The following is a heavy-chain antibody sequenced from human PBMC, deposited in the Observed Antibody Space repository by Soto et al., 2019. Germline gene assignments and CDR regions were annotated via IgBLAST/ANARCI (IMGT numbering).Heavy chain of an antibody. CDR1: GGSFSGYY. CDR3: ARGPRAVRGPIDY. CDR2: INHSGST. V-gene: IGHV4-34*01. Sequence: SETLSLTCAVYGGSFSGYYWSWIRQPPGKGLEWIGEINHSGSTNYNPSLKSRVTISVDTSKNQFSLKLSSVTAADTAVYYCARGPRAVRGPIDYWGQGTLVTVSS. J-gene: IGHJ4*02. D-gene: IGHD3-10*01.